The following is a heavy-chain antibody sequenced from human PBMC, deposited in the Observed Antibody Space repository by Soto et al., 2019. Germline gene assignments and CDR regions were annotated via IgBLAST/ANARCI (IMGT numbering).Heavy chain of an antibody. CDR2: IRYDGSDP. Sequence: QVQLVESGGGVVQPGGSLRLSCGASRFTFRSYGMHWVRQAPGKGLEWVAVIRYDGSDPEYADSVKGRVTISRDNSQNMLYLQMNSLIADDTAVYYCARGWTTPIDYWGQGTLVTVSS. V-gene: IGHV3-33*01. J-gene: IGHJ4*02. D-gene: IGHD4-17*01. CDR3: ARGWTTPIDY. CDR1: RFTFRSYG.